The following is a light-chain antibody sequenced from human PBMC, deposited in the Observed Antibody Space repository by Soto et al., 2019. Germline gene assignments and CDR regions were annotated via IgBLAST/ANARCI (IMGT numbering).Light chain of an antibody. Sequence: DIQMTQSPSTLSASVGDRVTITCRASQSISSWLAWYQQKPWKVAKLLIYKASNLQSGVSSRFSGSGSGTDFTLTISSLQPEDFATYYCQQSYSTPITFGQGTRLEIK. J-gene: IGKJ5*01. V-gene: IGKV1-5*03. CDR2: KAS. CDR1: QSISSW. CDR3: QQSYSTPIT.